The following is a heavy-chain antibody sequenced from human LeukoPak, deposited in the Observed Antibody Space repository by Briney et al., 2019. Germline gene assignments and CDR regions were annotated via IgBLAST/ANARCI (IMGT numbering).Heavy chain of an antibody. J-gene: IGHJ4*02. D-gene: IGHD2-8*02. CDR1: GGSISSGGYY. CDR2: IYYTGTT. CDR3: ARGPGGELDH. Sequence: SETLSLTCTVSGGSISSGGYYWNWTRQDPGKGLEWIGYIYYTGTTYYNPSLKGRVTLSVDTSKNQFSLKLNSVTAADSAVYYCARGPGGELDHWGQGTLVTVSS. V-gene: IGHV4-31*03.